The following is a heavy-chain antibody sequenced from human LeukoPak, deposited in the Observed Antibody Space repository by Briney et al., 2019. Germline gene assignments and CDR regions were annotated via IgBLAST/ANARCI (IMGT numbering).Heavy chain of an antibody. CDR3: ARSLSGTVIFRY. CDR1: GGSFSGYY. CDR2: INHSGST. J-gene: IGHJ4*02. D-gene: IGHD3/OR15-3a*01. Sequence: SETLSLTCAVYGGSFSGYYWSWIRQPPGKGLEWIGEINHSGSTNYNPSLKSRVAISVDTSKNQFSLKLSSVTAADTAVYYCARSLSGTVIFRYRGQGTLVTVSS. V-gene: IGHV4-34*01.